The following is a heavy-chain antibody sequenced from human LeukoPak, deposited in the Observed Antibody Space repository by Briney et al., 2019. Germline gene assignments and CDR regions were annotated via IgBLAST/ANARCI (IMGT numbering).Heavy chain of an antibody. Sequence: GGSLRPSCAASGFTFSSYWMSWVRQAPGKGLEWVANIKQDGSEKYYVDSVKGRFTISRDNAKNSLYLQMNSLRAEDTAVYYCARSLFGELSNPDYWGQGTLVTVSS. J-gene: IGHJ4*02. CDR1: GFTFSSYW. V-gene: IGHV3-7*01. CDR3: ARSLFGELSNPDY. CDR2: IKQDGSEK. D-gene: IGHD3-10*02.